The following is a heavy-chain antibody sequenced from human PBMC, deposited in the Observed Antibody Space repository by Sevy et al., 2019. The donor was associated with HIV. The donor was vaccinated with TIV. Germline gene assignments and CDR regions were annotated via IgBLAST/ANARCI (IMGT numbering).Heavy chain of an antibody. Sequence: GESLRLSCEASGFTFNDYAMHWVRQIPGKGLESVSSISWNSGSIGYADSVKGRFTISRDNAKNSLYLQMDSLRVEDTAFYYCGRGHERVAASQFDLWGQGALVTVSS. CDR2: ISWNSGSI. D-gene: IGHD2-15*01. CDR3: GRGHERVAASQFDL. V-gene: IGHV3-9*01. CDR1: GFTFNDYA. J-gene: IGHJ4*02.